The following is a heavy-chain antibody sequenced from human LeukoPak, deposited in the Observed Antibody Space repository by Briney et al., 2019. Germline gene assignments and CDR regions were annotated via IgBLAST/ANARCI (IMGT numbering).Heavy chain of an antibody. CDR3: ARMVNRSPIDY. CDR1: GGSISSYY. CDR2: IYYSGST. D-gene: IGHD5-18*01. Sequence: SETLSLTCTVSGGSISSYYWSWIRQPPGKGLEWIGYIYYSGSTNYNPSLKSRVTMSVDTSKNQFSLKLSSVTAADTAVYYCARMVNRSPIDYWGQGALVTVSS. V-gene: IGHV4-59*12. J-gene: IGHJ4*02.